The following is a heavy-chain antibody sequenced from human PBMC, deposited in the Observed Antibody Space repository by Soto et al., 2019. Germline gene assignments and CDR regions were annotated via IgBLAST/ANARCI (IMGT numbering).Heavy chain of an antibody. CDR1: GGTFSSYA. CDR3: AGGSGSYYRNWFDP. CDR2: IIPIFGTA. Sequence: SVKVSCKASGGTFSSYAISWVRQAPGQGLEWMGGIIPIFGTANYAQKFQGRVTITADESTSTAYMELSSLRSEDTAVYYCAGGSGSYYRNWFDPWGQGTLVTVSS. D-gene: IGHD3-10*01. V-gene: IGHV1-69*13. J-gene: IGHJ5*02.